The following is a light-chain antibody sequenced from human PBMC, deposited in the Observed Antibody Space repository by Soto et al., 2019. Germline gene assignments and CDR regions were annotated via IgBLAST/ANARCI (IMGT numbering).Light chain of an antibody. J-gene: IGLJ3*02. Sequence: QSALTQPASVSGSPGQSITISCTGTSSDIGNFDYVSWYQQYPDNAPKIVIFGVTKRPSGVSHRFSGSKSGNTASLTISGLQAEDEGDYHCSSYRSSSPHWVFGGGTKLTVL. CDR2: GVT. V-gene: IGLV2-14*01. CDR3: SSYRSSSPHWV. CDR1: SSDIGNFDY.